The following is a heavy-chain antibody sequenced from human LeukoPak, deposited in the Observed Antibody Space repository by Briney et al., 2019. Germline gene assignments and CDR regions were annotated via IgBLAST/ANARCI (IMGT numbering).Heavy chain of an antibody. CDR1: GFAFSSYG. Sequence: GALRLSCAASGFAFSSYGMHWVRQAPGKGLEWVAFIRYDGSNKYYAASVKGRFTISRDNSKNTLYLQMNSLRAEDTAVYYCAKGQVRGVIKVLDYWGQGTLVTVSS. J-gene: IGHJ4*02. V-gene: IGHV3-30*02. D-gene: IGHD3-10*01. CDR2: IRYDGSNK. CDR3: AKGQVRGVIKVLDY.